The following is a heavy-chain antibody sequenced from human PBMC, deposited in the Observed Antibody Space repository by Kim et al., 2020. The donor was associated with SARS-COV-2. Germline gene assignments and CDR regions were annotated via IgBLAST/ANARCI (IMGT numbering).Heavy chain of an antibody. Sequence: PSLKSRVTISVDTSKNQFSLKLSSVTAADTAVYYCARGRFNWNDAYYFDYWGQGTLVTVSS. V-gene: IGHV4-59*09. J-gene: IGHJ4*02. D-gene: IGHD1-20*01. CDR3: ARGRFNWNDAYYFDY.